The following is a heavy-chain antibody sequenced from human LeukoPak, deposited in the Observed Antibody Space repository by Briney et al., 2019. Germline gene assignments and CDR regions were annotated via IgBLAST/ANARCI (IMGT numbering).Heavy chain of an antibody. J-gene: IGHJ4*02. CDR2: ISGSGGST. D-gene: IGHD2-21*01. Sequence: GGSLRLSCAASGFTFSSYAMSWVRQAPGKGLEWVSAISGSGGSTYYADSVKGRFTISRDNSKNTLYLQMNSLRAEDTAVYYCAXRLPRGAYCGGDCYLDYWGQGTLVTVSS. V-gene: IGHV3-23*01. CDR3: AXRLPRGAYCGGDCYLDY. CDR1: GFTFSSYA.